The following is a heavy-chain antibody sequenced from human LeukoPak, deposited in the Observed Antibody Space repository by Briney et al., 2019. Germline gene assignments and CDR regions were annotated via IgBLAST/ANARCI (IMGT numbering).Heavy chain of an antibody. V-gene: IGHV4-59*01. J-gene: IGHJ4*02. CDR3: ARDRLAYYDRSGLDC. CDR1: GGSISSYY. D-gene: IGHD3-22*01. CDR2: IYYSGST. Sequence: SETLSLTCTVSGGSISSYYWNWIRQPPGKGLEWIGYIYYSGSTNYNPSLKSRVTMSVDTSKNQFSLNLSSVTAADTAFYYCARDRLAYYDRSGLDCWGQGTLVTVSS.